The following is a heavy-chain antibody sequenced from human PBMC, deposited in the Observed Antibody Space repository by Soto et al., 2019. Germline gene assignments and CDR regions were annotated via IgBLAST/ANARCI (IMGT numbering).Heavy chain of an antibody. Sequence: GASVKVSCKASGYTFTGYYMHWVRQAPGQGLEWMGWINLNSGGTNYAQKFQGWVTMTRDTSISTAYMELSRLRSDDTAVYYCARAKYYYDSSGAYYFDYWGQGTLVTVSS. V-gene: IGHV1-2*04. CDR3: ARAKYYYDSSGAYYFDY. CDR2: INLNSGGT. CDR1: GYTFTGYY. D-gene: IGHD3-22*01. J-gene: IGHJ4*02.